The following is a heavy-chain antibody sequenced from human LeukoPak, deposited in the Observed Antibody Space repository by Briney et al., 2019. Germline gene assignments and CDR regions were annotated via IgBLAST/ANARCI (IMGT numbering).Heavy chain of an antibody. CDR2: IWYDGSIK. D-gene: IGHD3-16*01. CDR3: ARAVGPFDI. J-gene: IGHJ3*02. V-gene: IGHV3-33*08. CDR1: GFTFSDHY. Sequence: GGSLRLSCATSGFTFSDHYMDWVRQAPGKGLEWVAVIWYDGSIKYYADSVKGRFTISRDNSKNTLYLQMNSLRAEDTAVYYCARAVGPFDIWGQGTIVIVSS.